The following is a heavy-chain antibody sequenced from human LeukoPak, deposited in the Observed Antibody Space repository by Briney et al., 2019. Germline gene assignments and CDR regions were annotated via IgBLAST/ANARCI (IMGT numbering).Heavy chain of an antibody. CDR1: GFTFSNAW. V-gene: IGHV3-15*01. CDR3: TTPYSWNDVDLFDY. CDR2: IKSKTDGGTT. J-gene: IGHJ4*02. Sequence: PGGSLRLSCAASGFTFSNAWMSWVRQAPGKGLEWVGRIKSKTDGGTTDYAAPVKGRFTISRDDSKNTLYLQMNSLKTEDTAVYYCTTPYSWNDVDLFDYWGQGTLVTVSS. D-gene: IGHD1-20*01.